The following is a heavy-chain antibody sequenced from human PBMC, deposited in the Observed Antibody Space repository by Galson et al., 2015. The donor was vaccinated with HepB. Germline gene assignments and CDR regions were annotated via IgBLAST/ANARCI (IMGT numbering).Heavy chain of an antibody. CDR2: ISYSCNTT. J-gene: IGHJ6*03. D-gene: IGHD3-10*01. CDR3: AKGGVSGAGVSYYYMDV. V-gene: IGHV3-23*01. CDR1: GFTSSSYG. Sequence: SLRLSCAASGFTSSSYGISWVRPAPRKGLEWVSCISYSCNTTYHSDSGKGRFTISRDNSKNTLYLQTNSLRGEDTALYYCAKGGVSGAGVSYYYMDVWGKGTTVTVSS.